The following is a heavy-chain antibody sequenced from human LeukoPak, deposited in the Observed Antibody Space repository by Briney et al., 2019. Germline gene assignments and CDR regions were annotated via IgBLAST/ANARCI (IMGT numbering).Heavy chain of an antibody. V-gene: IGHV5-51*01. CDR1: GYSFSMCW. Sequence: GESLKISCKGSGYSFSMCWTGRVRQMPGKGLEWMGIIYPGDSQTAYSPSFQGQVTISADKSINTAYLQWRSLKASDTAMYYCGRIRGYDFWSRGAFDIWGQGTMVTVSS. D-gene: IGHD3-3*01. CDR2: IYPGDSQT. J-gene: IGHJ3*02. CDR3: GRIRGYDFWSRGAFDI.